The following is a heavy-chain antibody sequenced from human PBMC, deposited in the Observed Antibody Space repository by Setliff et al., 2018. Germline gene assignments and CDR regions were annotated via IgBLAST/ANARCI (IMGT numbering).Heavy chain of an antibody. Sequence: PSETLSLTCAVYGRSFSGYYWSWIRQPPGKGLEWIGKINHSGSTNYNPSLKSRVTISVDTSKNQFSLKLSSVTAADTAVYYCARSAANYDFWSGYVYWCFDLWGRGTLVTVSS. D-gene: IGHD3-3*01. CDR1: GRSFSGYY. V-gene: IGHV4-34*01. CDR3: ARSAANYDFWSGYVYWCFDL. J-gene: IGHJ2*01. CDR2: INHSGST.